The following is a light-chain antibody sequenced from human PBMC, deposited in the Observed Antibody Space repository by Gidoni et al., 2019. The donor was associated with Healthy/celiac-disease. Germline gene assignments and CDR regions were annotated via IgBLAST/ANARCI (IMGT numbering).Light chain of an antibody. CDR1: KLGDKY. J-gene: IGLJ2*01. CDR3: QAWDSSTVV. Sequence: SYELTQPPSMSVSPGQTASITCSGDKLGDKYACWYQQKPGQSPVLVIYQDNQRPSGIPERFSGSNSGNTATLTISGTQAMDEADYYCQAWDSSTVVFGGGTKLTVL. V-gene: IGLV3-1*01. CDR2: QDN.